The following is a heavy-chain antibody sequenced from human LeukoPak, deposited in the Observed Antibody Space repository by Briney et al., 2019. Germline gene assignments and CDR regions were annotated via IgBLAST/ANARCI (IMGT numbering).Heavy chain of an antibody. Sequence: SETLSLTCTVSGGSMSSYYWSWIRQPPGKGLEWIGYIYYSGSTNYNPSLKSRVTISVDTSKNQFSLKLSSVTAADTAVYYCARLPVRYCSSTSCYTGEYYYYYYMDVWGKGTTVTVSS. CDR2: IYYSGST. V-gene: IGHV4-59*08. D-gene: IGHD2-2*02. CDR1: GGSMSSYY. J-gene: IGHJ6*03. CDR3: ARLPVRYCSSTSCYTGEYYYYYYMDV.